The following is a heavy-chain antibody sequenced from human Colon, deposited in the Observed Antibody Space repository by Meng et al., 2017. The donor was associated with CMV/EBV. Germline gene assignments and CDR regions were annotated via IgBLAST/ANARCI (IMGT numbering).Heavy chain of an antibody. CDR1: GLNIGSKW. CDR3: ARQVRIDGRFDY. CDR2: SYSAGPT. D-gene: IGHD2-15*01. J-gene: IGHJ4*02. Sequence: GGSLRLSCAVSGLNIGSKWMSWVRQAPGKGLEWVAVSYSAGPTNYADFAKGRFTISRDNSKNTLYLQMNSLRPEGTAVYYCARQVRIDGRFDYWGQGTLVTVSS. V-gene: IGHV3-66*02.